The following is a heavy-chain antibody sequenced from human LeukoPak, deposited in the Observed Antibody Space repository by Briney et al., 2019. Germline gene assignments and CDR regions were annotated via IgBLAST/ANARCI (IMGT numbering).Heavy chain of an antibody. CDR1: GFTIRGYW. V-gene: IGHV3-7*01. CDR3: ARLTSAVTTFVY. Sequence: GGSLRLSCAASGFTIRGYWMSWVRQAPGKGLEWVANIKPDGSEKHYVDSVKGRFTISRDNAENSLYLQMNSLRAEDTAVYYCARLTSAVTTFVYWGQGTLVTVSS. J-gene: IGHJ4*02. D-gene: IGHD1-1*01. CDR2: IKPDGSEK.